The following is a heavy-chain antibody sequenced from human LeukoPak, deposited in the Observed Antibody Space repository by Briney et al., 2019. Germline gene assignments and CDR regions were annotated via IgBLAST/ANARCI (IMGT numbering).Heavy chain of an antibody. CDR3: ATMDIVVVPAADNWFDP. J-gene: IGHJ5*02. CDR1: GFTFSSYS. V-gene: IGHV3-21*01. CDR2: ISSSSSYI. D-gene: IGHD2-2*03. Sequence: PGGSLRLSCAAPGFTFSSYSMNWVRQAPGKGLEWVSSISSSSSYIYYADSVKGRFTISRDNAKDSLYLQMNSLRAEDTAVYYCATMDIVVVPAADNWFDPWGQGTLVTVSS.